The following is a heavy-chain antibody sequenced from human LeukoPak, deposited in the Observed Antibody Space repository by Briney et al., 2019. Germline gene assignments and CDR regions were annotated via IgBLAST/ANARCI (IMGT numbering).Heavy chain of an antibody. CDR2: ISGSGGST. V-gene: IGHV3-23*01. J-gene: IGHJ4*02. CDR3: AKDLTGDYYGYISG. CDR1: GFTFSSYA. Sequence: GGSLRLSCAASGFTFSSYAMSWVRQAPGKGLEWVSAISGSGGSTYYADSVKGRFTISRDNSKNTLYLQMNSLRAEDTAVYYCAKDLTGDYYGYISGGGQGTLVTVSS. D-gene: IGHD3-10*01.